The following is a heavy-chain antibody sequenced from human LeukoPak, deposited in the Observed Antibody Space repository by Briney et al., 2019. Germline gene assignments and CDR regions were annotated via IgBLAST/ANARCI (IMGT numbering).Heavy chain of an antibody. CDR2: LSSDGRDP. V-gene: IGHV3-74*01. J-gene: IGHJ4*02. CDR3: AKAPDTAMAPYFDY. D-gene: IGHD5-18*01. Sequence: GGSLRLSCAASGFTFSNYWMHWVRQAPGKGLVLVSRLSSDGRDPSYADSVQGRFTISRDNSKNTLYLQMNSLRAEDTAVYYCAKAPDTAMAPYFDYWGQGTLVTVSS. CDR1: GFTFSNYW.